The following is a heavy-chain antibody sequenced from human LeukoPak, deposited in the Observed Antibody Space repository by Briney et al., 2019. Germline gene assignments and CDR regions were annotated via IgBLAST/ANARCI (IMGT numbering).Heavy chain of an antibody. CDR1: GYTFTSYG. D-gene: IGHD3-22*01. CDR2: ISPYNGDT. J-gene: IGHJ4*02. Sequence: GASVKVSCKASGYTFTSYGISWVRQAPGQGPEWMGWISPYNGDTNYAQKIQGRVTMTTDTSTSTAYMELRSLRSDDTAVYYCARHYDSSGSTFDNWGQGTRVTVSS. CDR3: ARHYDSSGSTFDN. V-gene: IGHV1-18*01.